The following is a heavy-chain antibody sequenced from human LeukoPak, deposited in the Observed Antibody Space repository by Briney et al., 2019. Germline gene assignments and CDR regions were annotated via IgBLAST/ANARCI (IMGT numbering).Heavy chain of an antibody. CDR3: AKPQVLWFGESSNWFDP. CDR1: GFTFSDYY. D-gene: IGHD3-10*01. V-gene: IGHV3-11*01. Sequence: PGGSLRLSCAASGFTFSDYYMSWIRQAPGKGLEWVSYISSSGSTIYYADSVKGRFTISRDNAKNSLYLQMNSLRAEDTAVYYCAKPQVLWFGESSNWFDPWGQGTLVTVSS. J-gene: IGHJ5*02. CDR2: ISSSGSTI.